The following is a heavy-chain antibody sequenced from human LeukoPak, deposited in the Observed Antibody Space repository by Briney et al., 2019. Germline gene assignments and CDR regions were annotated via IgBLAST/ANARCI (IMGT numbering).Heavy chain of an antibody. CDR1: GGSISSYY. Sequence: KASETLFLTCTVSGGSISSYYWSWIRQPPGKGLEWIGYIYYSGSTNYIPSLKSRVTISVDTSKNQFSLKLSSVTAADSAVYYCASHRGILTGYSYHDAFDIWGQGTMVTVSS. J-gene: IGHJ3*02. CDR2: IYYSGST. CDR3: ASHRGILTGYSYHDAFDI. V-gene: IGHV4-59*08. D-gene: IGHD3-9*01.